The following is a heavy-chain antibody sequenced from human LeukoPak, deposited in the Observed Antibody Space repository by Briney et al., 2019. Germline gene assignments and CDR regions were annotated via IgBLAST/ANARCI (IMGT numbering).Heavy chain of an antibody. Sequence: SETLSLTCTVSGGSISSYYWSWIRQPPGKGLEWIGYIYYTGSTNYNPSLKSRVTISVDTSKNQFSLKLSSVTAADTAVYYCARGLVTRGYDYWGQGTLVTVSP. CDR2: IYYTGST. CDR3: ARGLVTRGYDY. J-gene: IGHJ4*02. V-gene: IGHV4-59*01. CDR1: GGSISSYY. D-gene: IGHD3-9*01.